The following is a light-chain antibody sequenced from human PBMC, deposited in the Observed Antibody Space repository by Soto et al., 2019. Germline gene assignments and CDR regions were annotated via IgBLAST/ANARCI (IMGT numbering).Light chain of an antibody. CDR1: ISNIQNNY. J-gene: IGLJ2*01. Sequence: QSVLTQSPSASATPGQRVVISCPGSISNIQNNYVNWYQQLPGTAPKLLIYKNSQRPSGVPDRFSGSKSGTSASLAISGLRSEDEADYFCVAWDDTLSGVVFGGGTKLTVL. V-gene: IGLV1-47*01. CDR2: KNS. CDR3: VAWDDTLSGVV.